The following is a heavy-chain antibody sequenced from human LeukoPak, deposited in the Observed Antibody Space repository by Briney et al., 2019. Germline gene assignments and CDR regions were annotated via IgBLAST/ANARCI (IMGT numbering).Heavy chain of an antibody. J-gene: IGHJ4*02. CDR3: AKLTRPRDTVGY. D-gene: IGHD5-18*01. Sequence: GGSLRLSCAASGFTFSSYAMSWVRQAPGKGLEWVSAISGSGDNTYYADSVKGRFTISRDNSKNTLYLQMNSLRAEDTAVYYCAKLTRPRDTVGYWGQGTLVTVSS. V-gene: IGHV3-23*01. CDR1: GFTFSSYA. CDR2: ISGSGDNT.